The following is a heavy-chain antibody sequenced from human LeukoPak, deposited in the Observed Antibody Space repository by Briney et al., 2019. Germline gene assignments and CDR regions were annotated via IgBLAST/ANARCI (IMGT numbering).Heavy chain of an antibody. Sequence: GGSLRLSCAASGFTFSDYYMSWIRQAPGKGLEWVSYISSSGSTIYYADSVKGRFTISRDNSKNTLYLQMNSLRAEDTAVYYCARVTITMVRGARENYMDVWGKGTTVTISS. CDR3: ARVTITMVRGARENYMDV. J-gene: IGHJ6*03. V-gene: IGHV3-11*01. CDR1: GFTFSDYY. CDR2: ISSSGSTI. D-gene: IGHD3-10*01.